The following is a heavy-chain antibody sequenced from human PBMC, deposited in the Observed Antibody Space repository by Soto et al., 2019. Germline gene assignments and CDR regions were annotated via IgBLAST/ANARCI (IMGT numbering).Heavy chain of an antibody. J-gene: IGHJ6*03. Sequence: SGGSLRLSCAASGFTFSSYGMHWVRQAPGKGLEWVAVIWYDGSNKYYADSVKGRFTISRDNSKNTLYLQMNSLRAEDTAVYYCARRGAAAGPAHYYYYYMDVWGKGTTVTVSS. V-gene: IGHV3-33*01. CDR2: IWYDGSNK. CDR3: ARRGAAAGPAHYYYYYMDV. D-gene: IGHD6-13*01. CDR1: GFTFSSYG.